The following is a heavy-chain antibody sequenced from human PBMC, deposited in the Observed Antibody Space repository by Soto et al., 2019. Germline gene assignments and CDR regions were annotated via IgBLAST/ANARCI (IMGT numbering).Heavy chain of an antibody. CDR3: ARDSPDYYDSSGYYGRFDAFDI. D-gene: IGHD3-22*01. Sequence: ASVKVSCKASGGTFSSYAISWVRQAPGQGLEWMGGIIPIFGTANYAQKFQGRVTITADESTSTAYMELSSLRSEDTAVYYCARDSPDYYDSSGYYGRFDAFDIWGQGTMVTVSS. CDR2: IIPIFGTA. CDR1: GGTFSSYA. J-gene: IGHJ3*02. V-gene: IGHV1-69*13.